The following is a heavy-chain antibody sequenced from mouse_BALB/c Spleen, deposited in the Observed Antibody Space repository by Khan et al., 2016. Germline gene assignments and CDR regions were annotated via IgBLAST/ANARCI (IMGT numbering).Heavy chain of an antibody. D-gene: IGHD3-1*01. J-gene: IGHJ4*01. Sequence: EVELVESGGGLVQPGGSRKLSCAASGFTFSSFGMHWVRQAPEKGLEWVAYISSGSSTIYYADTVKGRFTISRDNPKNTLFLQMTSLRSEDTAMYYCARAGTWAMDYWGQGTSVTVSP. CDR3: ARAGTWAMDY. CDR1: GFTFSSFG. V-gene: IGHV5-17*02. CDR2: ISSGSSTI.